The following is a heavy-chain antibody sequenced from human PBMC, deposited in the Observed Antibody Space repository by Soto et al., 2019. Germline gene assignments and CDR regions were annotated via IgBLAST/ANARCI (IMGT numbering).Heavy chain of an antibody. D-gene: IGHD6-19*01. J-gene: IGHJ4*02. CDR3: ARSVAVPGAHIDY. CDR1: GGSISGSY. Sequence: SETLSLTCSVSGGSISGSYWSWIRQSPGKGLEWPGYVYYTGSTNYSPSLRSRVSISVDTSKNEFSLRLSSVTAADTAVYFCARSVAVPGAHIDYWGQGTQVTVS. CDR2: VYYTGST. V-gene: IGHV4-59*01.